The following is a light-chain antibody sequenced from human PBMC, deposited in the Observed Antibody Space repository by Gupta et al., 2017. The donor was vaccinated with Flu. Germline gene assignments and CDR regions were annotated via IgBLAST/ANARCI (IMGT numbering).Light chain of an antibody. CDR2: DAS. CDR1: QSVSSY. V-gene: IGKV3-11*01. Sequence: EIMLTQSPATLPLSPGERATLSCRASQSVSSYLAWYQQKPGQAPRLLIYDASNRATGIPARFSGSGSGTDFTLTIRSLEPEDFAVYYCQQRSNWLAVTFGQGTRLEIK. CDR3: QQRSNWLAVT. J-gene: IGKJ5*01.